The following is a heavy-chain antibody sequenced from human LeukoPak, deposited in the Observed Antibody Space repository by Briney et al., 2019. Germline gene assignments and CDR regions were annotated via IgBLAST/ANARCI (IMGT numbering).Heavy chain of an antibody. Sequence: GGSLRLSCAASGFTFSSYSMNWVRQAPGKGLEWVSSISSSSDYIYYADSVKGRFTISRDNAKSSLYLQMNSLRDEDTAVYYCARRPGDRSALDAFDFWGQGTMVTVSS. CDR3: ARRPGDRSALDAFDF. J-gene: IGHJ3*01. V-gene: IGHV3-21*01. CDR1: GFTFSSYS. D-gene: IGHD3-22*01. CDR2: ISSSSDYI.